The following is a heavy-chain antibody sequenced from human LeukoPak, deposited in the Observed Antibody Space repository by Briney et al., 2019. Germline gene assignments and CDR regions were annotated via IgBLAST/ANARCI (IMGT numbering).Heavy chain of an antibody. D-gene: IGHD3-22*01. Sequence: PSQTLSLTCTVSGGSISSGSYYWSRIRQPAGKGLEWIGRIYTSGSTNYSPSLRSRVTISVDTSKNQFSLKLSSVTAADTAVYYCARTSSGVSDGMDVWGQGTTVTVSS. CDR3: ARTSSGVSDGMDV. V-gene: IGHV4-61*02. CDR2: IYTSGST. CDR1: GGSISSGSYY. J-gene: IGHJ6*02.